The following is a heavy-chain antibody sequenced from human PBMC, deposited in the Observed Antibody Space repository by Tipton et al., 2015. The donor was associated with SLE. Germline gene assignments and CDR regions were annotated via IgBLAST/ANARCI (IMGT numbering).Heavy chain of an antibody. V-gene: IGHV3-30*09. Sequence: SLRLSCAASGFTFNTYSMHWVRQAPGQGLEWVAVISYDGSNRYYADSVKGRFAISRDNSKNTLYLQMNSLRPEDTAVYYCATGKEDGSSFYHPTELQHWGQGTLVTVSS. J-gene: IGHJ1*01. CDR3: ATGKEDGSSFYHPTELQH. CDR2: ISYDGSNR. CDR1: GFTFNTYS. D-gene: IGHD6-19*01.